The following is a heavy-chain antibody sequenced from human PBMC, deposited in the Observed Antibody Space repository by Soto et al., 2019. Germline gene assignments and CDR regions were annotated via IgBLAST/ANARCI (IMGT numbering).Heavy chain of an antibody. V-gene: IGHV3-48*02. D-gene: IGHD3-3*01. CDR2: ISTSATTM. CDR1: GFAFSSYS. J-gene: IGHJ4*02. Sequence: HPGGSRRLSAAASGFAFSSYSINWFRQAPGNRFEWISYISTSATTMYYADSVRGRFTVSRDNGKNSLYLQITSLRDEDTALYYPAREGTYYDSRSGYSPGHYQLWGQGTLVTVSS. CDR3: AREGTYYDSRSGYSPGHYQL.